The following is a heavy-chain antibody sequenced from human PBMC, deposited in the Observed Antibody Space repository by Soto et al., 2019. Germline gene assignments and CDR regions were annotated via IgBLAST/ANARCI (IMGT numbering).Heavy chain of an antibody. CDR1: GGSISSGGYS. V-gene: IGHV4-31*11. D-gene: IGHD2-2*01. J-gene: IGHJ5*02. CDR3: ARGYCSSTSCFDP. Sequence: PSETLSLTCAVSGGSISSGGYSWSWIRQHPGKGLEWIGYIYYSGSTNYNPSLKSRVTISVDTSKNQFSLKLSSVTAADTAVYYCARGYCSSTSCFDPWGQGTLVTVSS. CDR2: IYYSGST.